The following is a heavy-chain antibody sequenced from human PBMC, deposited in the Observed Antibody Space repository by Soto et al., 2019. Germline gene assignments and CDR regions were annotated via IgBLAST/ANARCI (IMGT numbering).Heavy chain of an antibody. J-gene: IGHJ6*02. CDR1: VYTFTSYA. CDR3: ARTENSIAVAGRPYYYYGMDV. D-gene: IGHD6-19*01. CDR2: INAGNGNT. V-gene: IGHV1-3*01. Sequence: SLQVCCKASVYTFTSYAMHWVRQAPGQRLEWMGWINAGNGNTKYSQKFQGRVTITRDTSASTAYMELSSLRSEDTAVYYCARTENSIAVAGRPYYYYGMDVWGQGTTATASS.